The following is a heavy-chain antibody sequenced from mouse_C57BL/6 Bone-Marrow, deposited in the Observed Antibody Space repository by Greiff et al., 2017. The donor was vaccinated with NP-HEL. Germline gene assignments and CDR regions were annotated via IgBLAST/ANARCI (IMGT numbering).Heavy chain of an antibody. CDR2: INPSNGGT. CDR3: ARGMGLRRDAMDY. D-gene: IGHD2-2*01. V-gene: IGHV1-53*01. Sequence: VQLQQPGTELVKPGASVKLSCKASGYTFTSYWMHWVKQRPGQGLEWIGNINPSNGGTNYNEKFKSKATLTVDKSSSTAYMQLSSLTSEDSAVYYCARGMGLRRDAMDYWGQGTSVTVSS. CDR1: GYTFTSYW. J-gene: IGHJ4*01.